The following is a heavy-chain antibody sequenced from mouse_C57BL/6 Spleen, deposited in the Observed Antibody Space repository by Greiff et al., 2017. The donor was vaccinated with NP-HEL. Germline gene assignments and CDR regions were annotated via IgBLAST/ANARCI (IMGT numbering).Heavy chain of an antibody. Sequence: QVQLKQPGAELVMPGASVKLSCKASGYTFTSYWMHWVKQRPGQGLEWIGEIDPSDSYTNYNQKFKGKSTLTVDKSSSTAYMQLSSLTSEDSAVYYCARSDGHGGFAYWGQGTLVTVSA. D-gene: IGHD2-3*01. J-gene: IGHJ3*01. CDR2: IDPSDSYT. CDR3: ARSDGHGGFAY. V-gene: IGHV1-69*01. CDR1: GYTFTSYW.